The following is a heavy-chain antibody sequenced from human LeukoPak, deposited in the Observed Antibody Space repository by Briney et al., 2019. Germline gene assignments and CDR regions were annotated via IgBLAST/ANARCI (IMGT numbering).Heavy chain of an antibody. CDR2: IDSDGSST. Sequence: GGSLRLSCAASGFTFSTYWMHWVRQAPGKGLVWVSRIDSDGSSTRYADSVEGRFTISRDNAQNTLHLQMNSLRAEDTAVYYCARPLASGPDFWGQGTLVTVSS. V-gene: IGHV3-74*01. CDR3: ARPLASGPDF. J-gene: IGHJ4*02. CDR1: GFTFSTYW. D-gene: IGHD3-3*02.